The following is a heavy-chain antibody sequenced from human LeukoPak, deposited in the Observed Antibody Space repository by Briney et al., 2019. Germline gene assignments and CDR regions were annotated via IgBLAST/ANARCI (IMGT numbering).Heavy chain of an antibody. CDR3: ARQYWDDSKLDY. CDR2: ICHSGST. V-gene: IGHV4-38-2*01. Sequence: SETLSLTCAVSGYSISSGYYWDWIRQPPGKGLEWIGNICHSGSTYYNPSLKSRVTISVDTSKNQFSLKLSSVTAADTAVYYCARQYWDDSKLDYWGQGTLVTVSS. D-gene: IGHD3-22*01. CDR1: GYSISSGYY. J-gene: IGHJ4*02.